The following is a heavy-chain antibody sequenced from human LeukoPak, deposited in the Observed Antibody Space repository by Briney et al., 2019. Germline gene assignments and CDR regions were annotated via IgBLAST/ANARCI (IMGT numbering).Heavy chain of an antibody. V-gene: IGHV4-59*08. D-gene: IGHD1-26*01. CDR2: IYNSGST. CDR1: GDSINSNY. CDR3: ARHVLIGSSPLDY. Sequence: SETLSLTCTVSGDSINSNYWSWIRQSPGTGLEWIGYIYNSGSTDYNPSLKSRVTISVDTSKNQFSLKLSSVAAADTAVYYCARHVLIGSSPLDYWGQGTLVTVSS. J-gene: IGHJ4*02.